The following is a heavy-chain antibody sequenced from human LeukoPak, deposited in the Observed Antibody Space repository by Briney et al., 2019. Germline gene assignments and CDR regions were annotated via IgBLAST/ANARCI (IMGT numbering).Heavy chain of an antibody. Sequence: GGSLRLSCAASGFTFSSYAMSWVRQAPGKGLELVSAISGSGGSTYYPDSVKGRFTISRDNSKNTLYLQMNSLRAEDTAVYYCAKDQQLSFATYYYGMDAWGQGTTVTVSS. D-gene: IGHD5-18*01. CDR2: ISGSGGST. CDR1: GFTFSSYA. CDR3: AKDQQLSFATYYYGMDA. J-gene: IGHJ6*02. V-gene: IGHV3-23*01.